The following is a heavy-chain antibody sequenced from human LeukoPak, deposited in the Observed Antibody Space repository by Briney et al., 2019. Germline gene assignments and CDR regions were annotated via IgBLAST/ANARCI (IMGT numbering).Heavy chain of an antibody. J-gene: IGHJ4*02. CDR3: ATTLPSLDY. Sequence: PSETLSLTCTVSGGSISSSTYYWGWIRQPPGKGLEWIGSVFYGGSTYYNPSLRSRVTILVDTSKNQFSLKLSSVTAADTAVYYCATTLPSLDYWGQGTLVTVSS. D-gene: IGHD3-10*01. CDR1: GGSISSSTYY. V-gene: IGHV4-39*07. CDR2: VFYGGST.